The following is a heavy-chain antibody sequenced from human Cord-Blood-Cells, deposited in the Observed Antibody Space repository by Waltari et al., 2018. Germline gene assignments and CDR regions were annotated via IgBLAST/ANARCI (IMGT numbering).Heavy chain of an antibody. J-gene: IGHJ1*01. CDR2: IIPIFGTA. CDR1: GGTFSSYA. V-gene: IGHV1-69*01. D-gene: IGHD2-2*02. CDR3: ARGPVDCSSTSCYIVGFQH. Sequence: QVQLVQSGAEVKKPGSSVKVSCKASGGTFSSYAISWVRQPPGQGLEWMGEIIPIFGTANYAQKFQGRVTITADESTSTAYMELSSLRSEDTAVYYCARGPVDCSSTSCYIVGFQHWGQGTLVTVSS.